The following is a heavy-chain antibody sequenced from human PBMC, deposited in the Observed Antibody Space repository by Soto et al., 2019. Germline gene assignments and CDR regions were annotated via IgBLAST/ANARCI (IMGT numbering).Heavy chain of an antibody. V-gene: IGHV1-3*05. J-gene: IGHJ4*02. CDR2: VNPASGHT. Sequence: QVQLVQSGAEEKKPGASVKLSCRTSGYAFISYAIHWVRQAPGQSLEWMGWVNPASGHTEYSYKFQDRVTITRDTSAKTGYMELSSLRSEDTAVYYCAREGHFLDDWGQGTLVTVSS. CDR1: GYAFISYA. CDR3: AREGHFLDD.